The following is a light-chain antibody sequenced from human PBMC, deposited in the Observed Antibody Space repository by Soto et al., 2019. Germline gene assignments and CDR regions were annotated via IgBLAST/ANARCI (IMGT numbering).Light chain of an antibody. V-gene: IGKV1-39*01. CDR1: QSSSIF. CDR3: HQTDSIPET. Sequence: DIQMTQSPSSLYASVGDRVTITCRASQSSSIFLNWYQQKPGKAPKLLIYAASSLQSGGPSRFSGSGSGTDFTITISSLQPEDFATYYCHQTDSIPETFGQGTKVEIK. J-gene: IGKJ1*01. CDR2: AAS.